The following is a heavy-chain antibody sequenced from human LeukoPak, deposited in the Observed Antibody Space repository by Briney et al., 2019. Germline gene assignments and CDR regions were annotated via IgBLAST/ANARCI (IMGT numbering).Heavy chain of an antibody. Sequence: GGSLRLSCAASGFTFSSYAMSWVRQAPGKGLEWVSAISGSGGSTYYADSVKGRFTISRDNSKNTLYLQMNSLRAEDTAVYYCAKDPTVNIVVVPAASIDYYYYGMDVWGQGTTVTVSS. D-gene: IGHD2-2*01. CDR1: GFTFSSYA. J-gene: IGHJ6*02. CDR3: AKDPTVNIVVVPAASIDYYYYGMDV. CDR2: ISGSGGST. V-gene: IGHV3-23*01.